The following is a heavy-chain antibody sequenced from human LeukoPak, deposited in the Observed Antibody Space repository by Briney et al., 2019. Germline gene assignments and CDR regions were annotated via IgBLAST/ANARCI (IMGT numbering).Heavy chain of an antibody. CDR2: ISYSGST. CDR1: AGSIASYF. J-gene: IGHJ4*02. V-gene: IGHV4-59*01. Sequence: SETLSLTCTVSAGSIASYFWNWIRQPPGKGLEWIGYISYSGSTNYNPSLRGRVTISLDTSKKQFSLRLTSVTAADTALYFCARGFDSESTYFDSWGQGTLVSVSS. D-gene: IGHD5-12*01. CDR3: ARGFDSESTYFDS.